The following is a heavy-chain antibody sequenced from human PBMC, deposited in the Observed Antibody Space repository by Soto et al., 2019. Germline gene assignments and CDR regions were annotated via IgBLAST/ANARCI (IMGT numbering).Heavy chain of an antibody. CDR2: IWYDGSNK. D-gene: IGHD4-17*01. J-gene: IGHJ4*02. CDR3: ARNDYGDYGLDY. CDR1: GFTFSSYG. V-gene: IGHV3-33*01. Sequence: QVQLVESGGGVVQPGRSLRLSCAASGFTFSSYGMHWVRQAPGKGLEWVAVIWYDGSNKYYADSVKGRFTISRDNSKNTRYRQMNSLRAEDTAVYYGARNDYGDYGLDYWGQEPLVTVPS.